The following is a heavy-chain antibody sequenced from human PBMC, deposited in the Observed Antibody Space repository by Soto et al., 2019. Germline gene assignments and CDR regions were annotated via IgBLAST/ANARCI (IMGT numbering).Heavy chain of an antibody. D-gene: IGHD6-19*01. CDR2: IYYSGST. J-gene: IGHJ4*02. Sequence: SETLSLTCTVSDGSISSYYWSWIRQPPGKGLEWIGYIYYSGSTNYNPSLKSRVTISVDTSKNQFSLKLSSVTAADTAVYYCARVRWTVAGPGHFDYWGQGTLVTVS. CDR1: DGSISSYY. V-gene: IGHV4-59*01. CDR3: ARVRWTVAGPGHFDY.